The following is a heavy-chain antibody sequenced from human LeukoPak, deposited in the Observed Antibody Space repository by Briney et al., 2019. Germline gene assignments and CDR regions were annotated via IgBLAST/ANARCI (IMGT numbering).Heavy chain of an antibody. CDR3: AKHNIDY. Sequence: PGGSLRLSCGTSAFTFSSYAMHWVRQAPGKGLEWVSGISGSGGNTYHADSVKGRFTISRDNSKNTLYLQMNSLRAEDTAVYYCAKHNIDYWGQGTLVTVSS. D-gene: IGHD1-1*01. V-gene: IGHV3-23*01. CDR1: AFTFSSYA. J-gene: IGHJ4*02. CDR2: ISGSGGNT.